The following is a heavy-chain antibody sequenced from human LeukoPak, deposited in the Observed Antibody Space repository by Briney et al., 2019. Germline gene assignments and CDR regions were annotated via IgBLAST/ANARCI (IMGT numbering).Heavy chain of an antibody. CDR1: GFIFSSYA. Sequence: GGSLRLSCSASGFIFSSYAMHWVRQAPGKRLEYVSAISSSGGSTYYADSVKGRFTISRDNSKNTLYLQMSSLRAEDTAVYYCARDGIAAAGTKGLAYWGQGTLVTVSS. D-gene: IGHD6-13*01. J-gene: IGHJ4*02. V-gene: IGHV3-64D*09. CDR3: ARDGIAAAGTKGLAY. CDR2: ISSSGGST.